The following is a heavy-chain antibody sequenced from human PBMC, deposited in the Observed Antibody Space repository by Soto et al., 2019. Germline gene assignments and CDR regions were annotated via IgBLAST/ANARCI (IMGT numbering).Heavy chain of an antibody. D-gene: IGHD3-3*01. Sequence: SETLSLTCAVYGGSFSGYYWSWIRQPPGKGLEWIGEINHSGSTNYNPSLKSRVTISVDTSTNQFSPKLSSVTAADTAVYYCARGPDFWSDGYGMDVWRQVTTVTVSS. CDR2: INHSGST. CDR3: ARGPDFWSDGYGMDV. J-gene: IGHJ6*02. CDR1: GGSFSGYY. V-gene: IGHV4-34*01.